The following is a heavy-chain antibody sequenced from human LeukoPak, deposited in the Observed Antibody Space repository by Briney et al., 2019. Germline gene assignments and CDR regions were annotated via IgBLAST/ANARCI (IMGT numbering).Heavy chain of an antibody. V-gene: IGHV3-23*01. D-gene: IGHD3-10*01. CDR1: GFTFSSYA. Sequence: GGSLRLSCAASGFTFSSYAMSWVRQAPGKGLEWVSAVSGSGGSTYYADSVKGRFTISRDNSKHTLYLQMNSLRAEDTAVYYCAKDFKELRVRGVMGPIDYWGQGTLVTVSS. CDR3: AKDFKELRVRGVMGPIDY. CDR2: VSGSGGST. J-gene: IGHJ4*02.